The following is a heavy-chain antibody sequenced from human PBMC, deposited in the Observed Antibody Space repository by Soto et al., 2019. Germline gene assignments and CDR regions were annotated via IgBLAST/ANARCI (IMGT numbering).Heavy chain of an antibody. J-gene: IGHJ6*02. Sequence: QVQLVQSGAEVKKPGASVKVSCKASGYTFTGYYMHWVRQAPGQGLEWMGWINPNSGGTNYAQKFQGWVTMTRDPSISTAYMELSRLRSDDTAVYYCARDQTAFPRHYGMDVWGQGTTVTVSS. CDR2: INPNSGGT. V-gene: IGHV1-2*04. D-gene: IGHD2-21*01. CDR1: GYTFTGYY. CDR3: ARDQTAFPRHYGMDV.